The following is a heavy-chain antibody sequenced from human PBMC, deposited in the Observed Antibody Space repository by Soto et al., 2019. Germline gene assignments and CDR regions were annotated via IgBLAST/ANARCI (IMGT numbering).Heavy chain of an antibody. Sequence: QVQLVESGRGVVQPGRSLRLSCAASGFTFSSYGMHWVRQAPGKGLEWVAVIWYDGSNKYYADSVKGRFTISRDNSKNTLYLQMNSLRAEDTAVYYCARDGGTTPGYYYGMDVWGQGTTVTVSS. V-gene: IGHV3-33*01. D-gene: IGHD1-1*01. CDR2: IWYDGSNK. CDR1: GFTFSSYG. CDR3: ARDGGTTPGYYYGMDV. J-gene: IGHJ6*02.